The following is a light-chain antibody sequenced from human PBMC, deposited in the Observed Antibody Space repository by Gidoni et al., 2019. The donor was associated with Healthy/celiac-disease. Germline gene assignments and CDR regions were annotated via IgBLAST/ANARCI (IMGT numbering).Light chain of an antibody. CDR3: QQSYSTPLFT. Sequence: DIKMTQSPSSLSESVGDRVTITCRASKSISSYLNWYQQKPGKAPKLLIYAASSLQSWVPSRFSGSGSCTDFTLTISSLQPEDFSTYYCQQSYSTPLFTFGPGTKVDIK. CDR2: AAS. CDR1: KSISSY. V-gene: IGKV1-39*01. J-gene: IGKJ3*01.